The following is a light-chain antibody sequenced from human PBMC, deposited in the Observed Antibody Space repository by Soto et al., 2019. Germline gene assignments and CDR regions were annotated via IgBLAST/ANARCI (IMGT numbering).Light chain of an antibody. CDR2: SNN. CDR3: ASWDDSLNAWV. CDR1: SSNIGSNT. V-gene: IGLV1-44*01. J-gene: IGLJ3*02. Sequence: QSVLTQPPSASGTPGQRVTISCSGSSSNIGSNTVNWYQQLPGTAPNLLIYSNNQRPSGVPDRFSGSTSGTSASLAISGLQSEDEADYYCASWDDSLNAWVFGGGTKLTVL.